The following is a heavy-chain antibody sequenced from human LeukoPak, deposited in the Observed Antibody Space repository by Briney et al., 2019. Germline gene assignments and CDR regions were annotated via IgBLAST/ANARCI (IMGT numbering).Heavy chain of an antibody. V-gene: IGHV3-23*01. CDR2: ISGSGDDP. J-gene: IGHJ3*02. D-gene: IGHD1-20*01. CDR1: GFTFSNYA. Sequence: QPGGSLRLSCAASGFTFSNYAMNWVRQAPGKGLEWVSSISGSGDDPSYADSVKGRFAISRGNSRNTLYLQMNSLRAEDTAVYYCAKDLHRVGRYNWIFPHRETSILGAFDIWGQGTMVTVSS. CDR3: AKDLHRVGRYNWIFPHRETSILGAFDI.